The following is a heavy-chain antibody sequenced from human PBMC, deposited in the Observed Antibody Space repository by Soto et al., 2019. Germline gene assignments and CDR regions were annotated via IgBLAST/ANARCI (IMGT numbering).Heavy chain of an antibody. Sequence: VRLSCAASGFTFSSYGMHWVRQAPGKGLEWVAVISYDGSNKYYADSVKGRFTISRDNSKNTLYLQMNSLRAEDTAVYYCAKDVYYYDSSGYYPYWGQGTLVTVSS. CDR2: ISYDGSNK. CDR3: AKDVYYYDSSGYYPY. D-gene: IGHD3-22*01. V-gene: IGHV3-30*18. J-gene: IGHJ4*02. CDR1: GFTFSSYG.